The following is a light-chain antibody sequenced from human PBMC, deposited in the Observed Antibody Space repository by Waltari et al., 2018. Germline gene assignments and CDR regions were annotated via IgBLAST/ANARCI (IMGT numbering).Light chain of an antibody. CDR2: GAS. CDR3: QQYGSSVLYT. J-gene: IGKJ2*01. V-gene: IGKV3-20*01. CDR1: QSLTKKY. Sequence: EIVLTQSPGTLSLSPGERDTLSCRASQSLTKKYLAWYQQKPGQAPRLLIYGASSRAAGVPDRFSGSGSGTDFTLTIDRLEPEDFAVYYCQQYGSSVLYTFGQGTNLEI.